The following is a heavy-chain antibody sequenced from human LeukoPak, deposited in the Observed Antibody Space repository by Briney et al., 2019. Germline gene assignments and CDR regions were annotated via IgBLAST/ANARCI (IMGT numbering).Heavy chain of an antibody. Sequence: GGSLRLSCAASGFTFSDYYMSWIRQAPGKGLEWVSYISSSGSTIYYADSVKGRFTISRDNSKNTMYLQMNSLRAEDTAVYYCAKDERTTVTTGYFDYWGQGTLVTVSS. D-gene: IGHD4-17*01. CDR1: GFTFSDYY. J-gene: IGHJ4*02. V-gene: IGHV3-11*01. CDR3: AKDERTTVTTGYFDY. CDR2: ISSSGSTI.